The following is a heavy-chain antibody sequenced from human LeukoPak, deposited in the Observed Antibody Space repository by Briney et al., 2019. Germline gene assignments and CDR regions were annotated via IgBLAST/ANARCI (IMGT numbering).Heavy chain of an antibody. Sequence: SETLSLTCTVSGGSISSYYWSWIRQPPGKGLEWIGYIYYSGSTNYNPSLKSRVTISVDTSKNQFSLKLSSVTAADTAVYYCASCSRLDAFDIWGQGTMVTVSS. J-gene: IGHJ3*02. CDR1: GGSISSYY. CDR3: ASCSRLDAFDI. V-gene: IGHV4-59*08. D-gene: IGHD2-15*01. CDR2: IYYSGST.